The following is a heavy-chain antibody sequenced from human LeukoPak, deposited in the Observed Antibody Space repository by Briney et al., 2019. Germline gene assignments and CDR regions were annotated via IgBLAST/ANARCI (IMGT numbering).Heavy chain of an antibody. CDR3: ARAPANRFGENFDY. Sequence: WASVKVSCKASGYTFTGYYMHWVRQAPGQGLEWMGWINPNSGGTNYAQKFQGWVTMTRDTSISTAYMELSRLRSDDTAVYYCARAPANRFGENFDYWGQGTLVTVSS. J-gene: IGHJ4*02. CDR2: INPNSGGT. V-gene: IGHV1-2*04. D-gene: IGHD3-10*01. CDR1: GYTFTGYY.